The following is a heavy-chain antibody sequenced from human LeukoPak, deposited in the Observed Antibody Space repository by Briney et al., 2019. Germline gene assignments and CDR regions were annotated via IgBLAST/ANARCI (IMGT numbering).Heavy chain of an antibody. V-gene: IGHV4-34*01. Sequence: ETLSLTCAVYGGSFIDYYWSWLRQPPGKGLEWIGEIDHSGSTTYNPSPKSRVTISVDTSKNQFSLKLNSVTAADTAVYYCARGFSHWGQGTLVTVSS. D-gene: IGHD3-3*01. CDR1: GGSFIDYY. CDR3: ARGFSH. CDR2: IDHSGST. J-gene: IGHJ4*02.